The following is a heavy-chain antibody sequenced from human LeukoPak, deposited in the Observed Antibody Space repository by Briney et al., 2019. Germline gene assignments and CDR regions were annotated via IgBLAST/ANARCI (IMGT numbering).Heavy chain of an antibody. CDR2: ISSSSSYI. V-gene: IGHV3-21*01. CDR3: ASEISHDY. J-gene: IGHJ4*02. CDR1: GFTFSSYG. Sequence: GGSLRLSCAASGFTFSSYGMHWVRQAPGKGLEWVSSISSSSSYIYYADSVKGRFTISRDNAKNSLYLQMNSLRAEDTAVYYCASEISHDYWGQGTLVTVSS.